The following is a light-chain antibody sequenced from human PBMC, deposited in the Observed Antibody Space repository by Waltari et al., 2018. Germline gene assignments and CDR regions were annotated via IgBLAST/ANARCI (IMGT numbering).Light chain of an antibody. CDR2: LAS. J-gene: IGKJ4*01. CDR1: KSVLYSSNKKNS. V-gene: IGKV4-1*01. CDR3: QQYYRSPS. Sequence: DIVMTQSPDSLTVSLGERATINCKSSKSVLYSSNKKNSLAWYQQKPGQPPKLLIYLASTQESGVPVRCSGSGSRTDFTLTISRLQAEDVAVYCCQQYYRSPSFGGGTKVEI.